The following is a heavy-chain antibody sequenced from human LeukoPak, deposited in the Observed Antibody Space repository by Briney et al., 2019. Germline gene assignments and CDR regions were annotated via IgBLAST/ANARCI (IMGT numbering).Heavy chain of an antibody. D-gene: IGHD5-12*01. V-gene: IGHV3-30*04. CDR1: GFTFSSYA. CDR2: ISDDGSNK. J-gene: IGHJ3*02. CDR3: ASVDDLDAFAM. Sequence: PGRSLRLSCAASGFTFSSYAMHWVRQAPGKGLEWVAVISDDGSNKYYADPVKGRFTISRDNSKNTLYLQMNSLRAEDTAVYSCASVDDLDAFAMWGQGTMVIVFS.